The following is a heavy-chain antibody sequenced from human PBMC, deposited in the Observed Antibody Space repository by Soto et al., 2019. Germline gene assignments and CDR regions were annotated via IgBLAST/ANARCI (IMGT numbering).Heavy chain of an antibody. CDR3: AKGHSDSYSYFDY. Sequence: EVQLLESGGGLVQPGGSLRLSCAASGFTFSFCAMSWVRQAPGKGLEWVSGIRGNNGDTYYADSVKGRFTISRDNSKNTLYLQMNSLRVEDTAVYYCAKGHSDSYSYFDYWGQGALVTVSS. J-gene: IGHJ4*02. CDR2: IRGNNGDT. CDR1: GFTFSFCA. D-gene: IGHD3-22*01. V-gene: IGHV3-23*01.